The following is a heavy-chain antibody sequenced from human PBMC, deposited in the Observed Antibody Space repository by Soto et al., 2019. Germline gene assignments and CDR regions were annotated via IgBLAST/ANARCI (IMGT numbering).Heavy chain of an antibody. CDR3: ARAAYYYDSSPPGWFDP. D-gene: IGHD3-22*01. CDR2: IYYSGST. CDR1: GGSISSGDYY. J-gene: IGHJ5*02. V-gene: IGHV4-30-4*01. Sequence: QVQLQESGPGLVKPSQTLSLTCTVSGGSISSGDYYWSWIRQPPGKGLEWIGYIYYSGSTYYNPPLKSRATISVDTSKNQFSLKLSSVTAADTAVYYCARAAYYYDSSPPGWFDPWGQGTLVTVSS.